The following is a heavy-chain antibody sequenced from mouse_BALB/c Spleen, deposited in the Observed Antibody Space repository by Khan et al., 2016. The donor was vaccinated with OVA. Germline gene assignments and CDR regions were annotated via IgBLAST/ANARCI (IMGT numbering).Heavy chain of an antibody. J-gene: IGHJ2*01. CDR1: GYTFINYW. CDR3: ARRGLQWDFDY. D-gene: IGHD1-3*01. CDR2: INPSTGYT. V-gene: IGHV1-7*01. Sequence: QVQLKQSGAELAKPGASVKMSCKASGYTFINYWILWIKQRPGQGLEWIGYINPSTGYTEYTQNFKDKATLTADKSSSTAYMQLSSQTSEYSTVYYCARRGLQWDFDYWGQGTTLTVSS.